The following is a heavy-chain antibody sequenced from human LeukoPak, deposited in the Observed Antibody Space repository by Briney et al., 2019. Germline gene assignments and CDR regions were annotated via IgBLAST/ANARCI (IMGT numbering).Heavy chain of an antibody. D-gene: IGHD5-18*01. Sequence: GGSLRLSCAASGFTFSSYEMNWVRQAPGKGLEWVSYISSSGSTIYYADSVKGRFTISRDNAKNSLYLQMNSLRAEDTAVYYCAREGYSNGLARFDYWGQGTLVTVSS. V-gene: IGHV3-48*03. CDR2: ISSSGSTI. CDR1: GFTFSSYE. J-gene: IGHJ4*02. CDR3: AREGYSNGLARFDY.